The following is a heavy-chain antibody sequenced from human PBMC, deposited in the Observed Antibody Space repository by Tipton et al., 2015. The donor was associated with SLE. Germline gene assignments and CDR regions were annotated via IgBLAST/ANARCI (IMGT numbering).Heavy chain of an antibody. J-gene: IGHJ5*02. Sequence: TLCLTCTVSGGTISSYYWSWIRQPPGKGLEWVGYIYYSGSTNYNPSPKSRVTISVDTSKNQFSLKLSSVTAADTSVYYCARDRGGGSPNWFDPGGQGTLVTVSS. V-gene: IGHV4-59*01. CDR1: GGTISSYY. CDR3: ARDRGGGSPNWFDP. D-gene: IGHD2-15*01. CDR2: IYYSGST.